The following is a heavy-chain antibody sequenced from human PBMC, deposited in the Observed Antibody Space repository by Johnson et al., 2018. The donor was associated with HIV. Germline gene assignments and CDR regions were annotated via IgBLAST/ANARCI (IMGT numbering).Heavy chain of an antibody. D-gene: IGHD6-19*01. J-gene: IGHJ3*02. CDR1: GFTVSSNY. CDR3: ARSGRIHNNGWYWGGAFDI. CDR2: IWYDGSNK. Sequence: QVQLVESGGGLIQPGGSLRLSCAASGFTVSSNYMSWVRQAPGKGLEWVAVIWYDGSNKDYADSVKGRFTISRDNSKNTLYLKMNSLRAEDTAVYYCARSGRIHNNGWYWGGAFDIWGQGTMVTVSS. V-gene: IGHV3-33*08.